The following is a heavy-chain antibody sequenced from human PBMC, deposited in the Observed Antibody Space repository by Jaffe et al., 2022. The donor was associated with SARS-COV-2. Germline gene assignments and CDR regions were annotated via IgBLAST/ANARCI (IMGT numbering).Heavy chain of an antibody. CDR1: GFTFSTYW. CDR2: IKRDGSEK. J-gene: IGHJ4*02. V-gene: IGHV3-7*01. Sequence: EVQLVGSGGGLVQPGGSLRLSCAASGFTFSTYWMSWVRQAPGKGLEWVANIKRDGSEKYYTDSVKGRFTISRDNAMSSLYLQINSLRAEDTAVYYCARDVRGGYFDYWGQGTLVTVSS. CDR3: ARDVRGGYFDY. D-gene: IGHD3-10*02.